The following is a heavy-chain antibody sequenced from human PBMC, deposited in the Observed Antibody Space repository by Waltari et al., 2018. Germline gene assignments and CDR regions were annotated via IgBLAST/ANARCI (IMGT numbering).Heavy chain of an antibody. V-gene: IGHV1-8*03. CDR2: MNPNSGNT. D-gene: IGHD6-13*01. J-gene: IGHJ6*02. CDR1: GYTLTSYI. Sequence: QVQLVQSGAEVKKPGASVKVSCKASGYTLTSYIINWVRQAHGRGLEWMGWMNPNSGNTGYAQKFQGRVTITRNTSISTAYMELSSLRSEDTAVYYCARGDKYSSSWYYYYGMDVWGQGTTVTVSS. CDR3: ARGDKYSSSWYYYYGMDV.